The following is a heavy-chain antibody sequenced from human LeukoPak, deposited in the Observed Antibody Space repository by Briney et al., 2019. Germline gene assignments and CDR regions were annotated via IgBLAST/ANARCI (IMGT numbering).Heavy chain of an antibody. J-gene: IGHJ4*02. V-gene: IGHV4-59*01. CDR3: ARSPTYWSESNGYPRGYDY. D-gene: IGHD3-22*01. Sequence: KPSETLSLTCSVSGGSISSYYWTWIRQPPGKGLEWNGYIYYSGDTNYNPSLKSRVTISLDTSKNQFSLKLSSVTAADTAVYYCARSPTYWSESNGYPRGYDYWGQGTLVTVSS. CDR2: IYYSGDT. CDR1: GGSISSYY.